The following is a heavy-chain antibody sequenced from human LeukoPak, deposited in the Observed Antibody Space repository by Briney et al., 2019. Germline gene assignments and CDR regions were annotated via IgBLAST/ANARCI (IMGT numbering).Heavy chain of an antibody. CDR2: MNPNSANT. J-gene: IGHJ6*03. CDR1: GYTFINYD. D-gene: IGHD3-3*01. CDR3: ARQERITISGVDPGYMDV. Sequence: GASVKVSCKASGYTFINYDINWVRQATGRGLEWMGWMNPNSANTGYAQKFQGRVTMTTDTSTSTAYMELRSLRSDDTAVYYCARQERITISGVDPGYMDVWGKGTTVTVSS. V-gene: IGHV1-8*01.